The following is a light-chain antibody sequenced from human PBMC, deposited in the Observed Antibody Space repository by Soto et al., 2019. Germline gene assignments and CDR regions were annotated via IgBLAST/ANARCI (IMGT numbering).Light chain of an antibody. CDR1: SSNIGSNT. J-gene: IGLJ2*01. CDR3: AAWDDSLNGVL. V-gene: IGLV1-44*01. CDR2: SNN. Sequence: QSVLTQPPSASGTPGQKVTISCSGSSSNIGSNTVNWYQQLPGTAPKLLMYSNNQRPSGVPDRFSGSKSGTSASLAISGLQSEDEADYHCAAWDDSLNGVLFGGGTKLTVL.